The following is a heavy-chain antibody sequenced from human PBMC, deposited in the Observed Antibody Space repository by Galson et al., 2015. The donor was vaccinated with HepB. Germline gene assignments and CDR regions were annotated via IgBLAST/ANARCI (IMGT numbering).Heavy chain of an antibody. CDR3: AKVGDSWFKPRMSLYYFDY. J-gene: IGHJ4*02. CDR1: GFTFSSYA. D-gene: IGHD3-9*01. CDR2: ISGSGGST. Sequence: SLRLSCAASGFTFSSYAMSWVRQAPGKGLEWVSAISGSGGSTYYADSVKGRFTISRDNSKNTLYLQMNSLRAEDTAVYYCAKVGDSWFKPRMSLYYFDYWGQGTLVTVSS. V-gene: IGHV3-23*01.